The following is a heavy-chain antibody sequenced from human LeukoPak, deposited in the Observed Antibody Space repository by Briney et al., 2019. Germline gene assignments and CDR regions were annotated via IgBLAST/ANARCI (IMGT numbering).Heavy chain of an antibody. V-gene: IGHV1-2*02. Sequence: ASVKVSFKASGYTFTGYYLHWVRQPPGQGLEWMGWINPNSGGTNYAQKFQGRVTMTRDTSISTAYMELSRLRSDDTAVYYCARGHDTAMVNWGQGTLVTVSS. J-gene: IGHJ4*02. D-gene: IGHD5-18*01. CDR2: INPNSGGT. CDR3: ARGHDTAMVN. CDR1: GYTFTGYY.